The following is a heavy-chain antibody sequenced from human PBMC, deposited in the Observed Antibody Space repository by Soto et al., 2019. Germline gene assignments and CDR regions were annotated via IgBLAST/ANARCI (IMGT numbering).Heavy chain of an antibody. CDR3: ARHFGPMIAAEAGGHAFDI. D-gene: IGHD6-13*01. CDR2: IDPSDSYT. V-gene: IGHV5-10-1*01. J-gene: IGHJ3*02. Sequence: PGESLKISCKGSGYSFTSYWISWVRQMPGKGLEWMGRIDPSDSYTNYSPSFQGHVTISADKSISTAYLQWSSLKASDTAMYYCARHFGPMIAAEAGGHAFDIWGQGTMVTVSS. CDR1: GYSFTSYW.